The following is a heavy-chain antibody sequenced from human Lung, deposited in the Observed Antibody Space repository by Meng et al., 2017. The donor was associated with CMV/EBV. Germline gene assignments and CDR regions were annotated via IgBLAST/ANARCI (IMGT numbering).Heavy chain of an antibody. D-gene: IGHD6-13*01. CDR3: ARDIGYSSSWYFQCDSDC. CDR1: GYTLTNYY. CDR2: INPSESTT. J-gene: IGHJ4*02. Sequence: ASXXVSXKASGYTLTNYYIHWVRQAPGQGLEWMGIINPSESTTIYAQKFQGRVTLTRDTSMSTVYMELSSLRSDDTALYYCARDIGYSSSWYFQCDSDCWXQGTLVTVSS. V-gene: IGHV1-46*01.